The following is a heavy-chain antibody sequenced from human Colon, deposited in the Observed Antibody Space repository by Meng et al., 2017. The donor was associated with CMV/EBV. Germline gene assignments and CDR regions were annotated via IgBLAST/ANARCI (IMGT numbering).Heavy chain of an antibody. CDR1: GFTFRTDA. J-gene: IGHJ4*02. V-gene: IGHV3-30-3*01. Sequence: GESLKISCAASGFTFRTDAMHWVRQAPGKGLEWVAIISYDGSQKYFADSVKGRFTISRDNSKNTLYLQMNSLRAEDTAMYYCARDHRGRPHDYWGQGTLVTVSS. D-gene: IGHD1-14*01. CDR2: ISYDGSQK. CDR3: ARDHRGRPHDY.